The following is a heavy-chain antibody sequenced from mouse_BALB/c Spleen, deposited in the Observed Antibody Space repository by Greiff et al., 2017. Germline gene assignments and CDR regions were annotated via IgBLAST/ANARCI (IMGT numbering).Heavy chain of an antibody. CDR3: AREGNSLLRLRAMDY. CDR2: IWAGGST. Sequence: VKLVESGPGLVAPSQSLSITCTVSGFSLTSYGVHWVRQPPGKGLEWLGVIWAGGSTNYNSALMSRLSISKDNSKSQVFLKMNSLQTDDTAMYYCAREGNSLLRLRAMDYWGQGTSVTVSS. D-gene: IGHD1-2*01. J-gene: IGHJ4*01. V-gene: IGHV2-9*02. CDR1: GFSLTSYG.